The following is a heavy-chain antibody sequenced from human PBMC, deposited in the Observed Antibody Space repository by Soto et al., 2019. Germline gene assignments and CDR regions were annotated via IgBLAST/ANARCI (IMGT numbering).Heavy chain of an antibody. J-gene: IGHJ5*02. CDR3: ARAKILMGP. CDR1: GGSFSGYY. CDR2: INHSGCT. V-gene: IGHV4-34*01. Sequence: SETLSLTCAVYGGSFSGYYWSWIRQPPGKGLEWIGEINHSGCTNYNPSLKSRVTISVDTSKNQFSLKLSSVTAADTAVYYCARAKILMGPWGQGALVTVSS. D-gene: IGHD1-26*01.